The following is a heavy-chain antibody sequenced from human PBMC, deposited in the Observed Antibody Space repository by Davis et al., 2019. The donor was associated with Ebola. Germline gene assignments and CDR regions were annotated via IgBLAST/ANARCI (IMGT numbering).Heavy chain of an antibody. CDR2: IYRGGST. CDR3: TRGRGGSSWELY. D-gene: IGHD6-13*01. J-gene: IGHJ4*02. Sequence: GESLKISCTASGFNVSGYYVSWVGQAPGKGLEWVAVIYRGGSTYYADSVKGRFTISRDNSKDTVRLQMNSLRAEDTAVYYCTRGRGGSSWELYWGQGTLVTVSS. V-gene: IGHV3-53*01. CDR1: GFNVSGYY.